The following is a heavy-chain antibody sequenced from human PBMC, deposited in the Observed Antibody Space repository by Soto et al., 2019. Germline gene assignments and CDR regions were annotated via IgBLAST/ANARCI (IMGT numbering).Heavy chain of an antibody. J-gene: IGHJ4*02. V-gene: IGHV1-69*14. CDR2: IVPTVDTS. CDR1: GATFSSYA. Sequence: QVQLVQSGAEVRQPASSVKVSCKTSGATFSSYAITWVRQAPGQGLEWMGGIVPTVDTSTYAQKFQARVTITADKFTNTVYMELSRLRSDDTAVYYCVRVVAIPGSPDNWGQATLVTVSS. D-gene: IGHD2-15*01. CDR3: VRVVAIPGSPDN.